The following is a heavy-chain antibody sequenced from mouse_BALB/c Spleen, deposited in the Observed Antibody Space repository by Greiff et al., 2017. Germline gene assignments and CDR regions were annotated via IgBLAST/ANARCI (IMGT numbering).Heavy chain of an antibody. V-gene: IGHV5-6-3*01. D-gene: IGHD3-1*01. CDR3: ATARATVPFAY. Sequence: EVKLEESGGGLVQPGGSLKLSCAASGFTFSSYGMSWVRQTPDKRLELVATINSNGGSTYYPDSVKGRFTISRDNAKNTLYLQMSSLKSEDTAMYYCATARATVPFAYWGQGTLVTVSA. CDR1: GFTFSSYG. CDR2: INSNGGST. J-gene: IGHJ3*01.